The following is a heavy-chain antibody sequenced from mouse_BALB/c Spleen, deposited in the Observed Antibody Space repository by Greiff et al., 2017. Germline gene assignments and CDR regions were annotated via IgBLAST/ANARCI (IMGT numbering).Heavy chain of an antibody. V-gene: IGHV1-15*01. J-gene: IGHJ4*01. CDR2: IDPETGGT. CDR1: GYTFTDYE. Sequence: QVQLKQSGAELVRPGASVTLSCKASGYTFTDYEMHWVKQTPVHGLEWIGAIDPETGGTAYNQKFKGKATLTADKSSSTAYMELRSLTSEDSAVYYCTRRCEGAMDYWGQGTSVTVS. CDR3: TRRCEGAMDY.